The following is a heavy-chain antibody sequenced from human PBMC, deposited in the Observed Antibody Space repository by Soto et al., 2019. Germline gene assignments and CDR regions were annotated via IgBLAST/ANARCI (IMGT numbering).Heavy chain of an antibody. CDR1: GGFNSYS. CDR2: IIPIFATP. J-gene: IGHJ5*02. V-gene: IGHV1-69*06. D-gene: IGHD2-2*01. Sequence: QVQLVQSGAEVKKPGSSVKVSCRGSGGFNSYSISWVRQAPEQGLEWMGGIIPIFATPTYAQKFQGRVTITADKSTYTSYMELSRLTSEDTAVYYCARGGPVIIPAATNWFDPWAQGTLVSVSS. CDR3: ARGGPVIIPAATNWFDP.